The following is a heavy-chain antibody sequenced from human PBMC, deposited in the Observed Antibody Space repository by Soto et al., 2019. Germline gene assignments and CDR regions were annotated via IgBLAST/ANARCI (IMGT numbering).Heavy chain of an antibody. J-gene: IGHJ6*02. CDR2: IWYEGENK. CDR3: ARESSTLYAMDV. D-gene: IGHD2-8*01. Sequence: QEQLVESGGGVVQPGRSLRLSCVASGFTFSNYGIHWVRQAPGKGLEWVAIIWYEGENKYYSDNVKGRFTISRDTSRSTVSLQMNSLRVDDTAVYYCARESSTLYAMDVWGQGTTVTVSS. V-gene: IGHV3-33*01. CDR1: GFTFSNYG.